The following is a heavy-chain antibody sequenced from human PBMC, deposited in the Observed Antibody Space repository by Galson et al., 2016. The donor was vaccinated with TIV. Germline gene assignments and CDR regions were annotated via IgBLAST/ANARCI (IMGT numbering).Heavy chain of an antibody. CDR2: INPNGGGTWISPNSGGT. CDR3: ARDPPCVKTMIVDACDAIDI. J-gene: IGHJ3*02. V-gene: IGHV1-2*02. D-gene: IGHD3-22*01. CDR1: GYTFKDYY. Sequence: SVKVSCKASGYTFKDYYIHWVRQAPGKGLEWMGWINPNGGGTWISPNSGGTKYAQKLQGRVTMTWDTSIRPAYMEMSRLRCDDTAVYYCARDPPCVKTMIVDACDAIDIWAQGKQVTVSS.